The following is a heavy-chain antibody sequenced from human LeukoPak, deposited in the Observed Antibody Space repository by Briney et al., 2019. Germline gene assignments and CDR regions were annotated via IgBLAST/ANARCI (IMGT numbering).Heavy chain of an antibody. CDR3: ARGIAATGAHGWFDP. CDR1: GGSINCYY. V-gene: IGHV4-4*07. J-gene: IGHJ5*02. CDR2: IYTSGST. Sequence: SETLSLTCTVSGGSINCYYWSWIRQPAGKGLEWIGRIYTSGSTNYNPSLKSRVTMSVDTSKNQFSLKLSSVTAADTAVYYCARGIAATGAHGWFDPWGQGTLVTVSS. D-gene: IGHD6-13*01.